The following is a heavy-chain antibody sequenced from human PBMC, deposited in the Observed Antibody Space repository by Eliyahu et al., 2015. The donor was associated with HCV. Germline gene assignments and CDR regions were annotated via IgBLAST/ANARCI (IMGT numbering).Heavy chain of an antibody. Sequence: KPGASVKVSCKASGYTFTSSYMHWVRQAPGQGLEWMGIINPSGGSTSYSQKFQGRVTMTRDTSTSTVYMELSSLRSEDTAVYYCASLPNSGYDHNDYWGXGTLVTVSS. J-gene: IGHJ4*02. CDR1: GYTFTSSY. CDR3: ASLPNSGYDHNDY. CDR2: INPSGGST. V-gene: IGHV1-46*03. D-gene: IGHD5-12*01.